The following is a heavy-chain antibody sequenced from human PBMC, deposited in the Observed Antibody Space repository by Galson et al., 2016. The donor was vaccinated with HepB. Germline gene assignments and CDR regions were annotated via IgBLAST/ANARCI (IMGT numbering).Heavy chain of an antibody. CDR1: GFSFSDYA. CDR2: VSSDGSTH. Sequence: SLRLSCAASGFSFSDYALHWVRQAPGKGLEWVAVVSSDGSTHFYGDAVKGRITISRDNSKNTLFLQMNGLRGDDTAVYYCARDAKDHSILGDCGDHFDYWGQGSLVTVSS. J-gene: IGHJ4*02. D-gene: IGHD4-17*01. CDR3: ARDAKDHSILGDCGDHFDY. V-gene: IGHV3-30*03.